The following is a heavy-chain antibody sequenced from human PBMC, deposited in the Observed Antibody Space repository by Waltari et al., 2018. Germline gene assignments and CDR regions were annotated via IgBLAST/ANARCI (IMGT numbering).Heavy chain of an antibody. D-gene: IGHD3-22*01. Sequence: QVQLVESGGGVVQPWRSLRLSSAASGFTFSSYGMHWVRQAPGKGLEWVAVIWYDGSNKYYADSVKGRFTISRDNSKNTLYLQMNSLRAEDTAVYYCARWGRGYYDYWGQGTLVTVSS. CDR3: ARWGRGYYDY. CDR1: GFTFSSYG. CDR2: IWYDGSNK. J-gene: IGHJ4*02. V-gene: IGHV3-33*01.